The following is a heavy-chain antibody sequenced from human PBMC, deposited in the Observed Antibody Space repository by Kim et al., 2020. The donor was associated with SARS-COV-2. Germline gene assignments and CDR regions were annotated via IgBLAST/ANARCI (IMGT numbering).Heavy chain of an antibody. CDR1: GYTFTSYA. D-gene: IGHD6-13*01. CDR2: INTNTGNP. Sequence: ASVKVSCKASGYTFTSYAMNWVRQAPGQGLEWMGWINTNTGNPTYAQGFTGRFVFSLDTSVSTAYLQISSLKAEDTAVYYCASKVEELETYYYYYGMDVWGQGTTVTVSS. J-gene: IGHJ6*02. CDR3: ASKVEELETYYYYYGMDV. V-gene: IGHV7-4-1*02.